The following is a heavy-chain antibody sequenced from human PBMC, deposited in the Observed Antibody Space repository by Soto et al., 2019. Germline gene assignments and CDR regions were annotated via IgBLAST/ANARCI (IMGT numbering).Heavy chain of an antibody. D-gene: IGHD1-26*01. V-gene: IGHV3-30*18. Sequence: PWGSLRLSCAASGFTFSSYGIHWFRQAPGKGLEWVAVISYDGSNKYYADSVKGRFTISRDNSKNTLYLQMNSLRAEDTAVYYCAKDRGSYGIDYWGQGTLVTVSS. J-gene: IGHJ4*02. CDR2: ISYDGSNK. CDR3: AKDRGSYGIDY. CDR1: GFTFSSYG.